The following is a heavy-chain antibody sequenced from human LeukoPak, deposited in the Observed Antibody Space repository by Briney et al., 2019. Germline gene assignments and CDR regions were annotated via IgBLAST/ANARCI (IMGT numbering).Heavy chain of an antibody. CDR1: GFTFSSYW. V-gene: IGHV3-7*01. CDR3: ARDLSGVAGYTYGRGIDY. J-gene: IGHJ4*02. Sequence: GGSLRLSCAASGFTFSSYWMSWVRQAPGKGLGWVANIKKDGSEKYYVDSVKGRFTISRDNAKTSLYLQMNSLRAEDTAVYYCARDLSGVAGYTYGRGIDYWGQGTLVTVSS. CDR2: IKKDGSEK. D-gene: IGHD5-18*01.